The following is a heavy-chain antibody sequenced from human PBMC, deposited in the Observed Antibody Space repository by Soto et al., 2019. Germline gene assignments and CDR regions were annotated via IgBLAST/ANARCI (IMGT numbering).Heavy chain of an antibody. CDR2: IDWDDDK. J-gene: IGHJ5*02. CDR1: GFSLSTSGMC. D-gene: IGHD6-13*01. V-gene: IGHV2-70*01. CDR3: ARMEQQLESNWFDP. Sequence: SGPTLVNPTQTLTLTCTFSGFSLSTSGMCVSWIRQPPGKALEWLALIDWDDDKYYSTSLKTRLTISKDTSKNQVVLTMTNMDPVDTATYYCARMEQQLESNWFDPWGQGTLVTVSS.